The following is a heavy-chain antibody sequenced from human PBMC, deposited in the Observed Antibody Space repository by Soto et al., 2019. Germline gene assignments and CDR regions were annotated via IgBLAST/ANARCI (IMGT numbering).Heavy chain of an antibody. D-gene: IGHD3-3*01. CDR2: VYRSGDT. J-gene: IGHJ6*03. CDR1: GFSVSTNY. V-gene: IGHV3-66*01. CDR3: AREAVFGLAMHYYYYMDV. Sequence: GGSLRLSCAASGFSVSTNYVSWIRQAPEKGLEWVSVVYRSGDTNYADSVKGRFTISRDTSKNTVYPHMNSLRADDTAVYYCAREAVFGLAMHYYYYMDVWGKGTTVTVSS.